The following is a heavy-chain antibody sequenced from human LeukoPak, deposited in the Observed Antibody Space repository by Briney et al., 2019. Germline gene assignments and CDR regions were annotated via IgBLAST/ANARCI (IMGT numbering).Heavy chain of an antibody. CDR1: GFTVSSNY. D-gene: IGHD2-2*02. CDR3: AKDRGVVPAAISAFYYYYGMDV. V-gene: IGHV3-66*01. CDR2: ILGSGDT. J-gene: IGHJ6*02. Sequence: PEGSLRLSCAASGFTVSSNYMSWVRQAPGKGLEWVSLILGSGDTRYADSVKGRFTISRDNFKNTVYLQMNSLRAEDTAVYYCAKDRGVVPAAISAFYYYYGMDVWGQGTTVTVSS.